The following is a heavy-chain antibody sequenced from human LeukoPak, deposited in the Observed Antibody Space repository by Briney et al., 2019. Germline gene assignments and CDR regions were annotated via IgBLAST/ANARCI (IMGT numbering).Heavy chain of an antibody. CDR1: GFTFSIYS. CDR3: ARQREGYFDL. V-gene: IGHV3-48*02. Sequence: GGSLRLSCAASGFTFSIYSINWIRQAPGKGLEWISYMTSDTRTIHYADSVRGRFTISRDNAKKSSYLEMNYLRDDDTAVYYCARQREGYFDLWGRGTRVTVSS. CDR2: MTSDTRTI. J-gene: IGHJ2*01.